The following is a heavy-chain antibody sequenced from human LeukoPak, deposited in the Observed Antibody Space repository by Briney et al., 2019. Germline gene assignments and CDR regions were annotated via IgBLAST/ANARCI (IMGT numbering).Heavy chain of an antibody. CDR1: GGSFSGYY. CDR3: ARLRAAAGTRGYYYYYMDV. CDR2: INHSGST. V-gene: IGHV4-34*01. Sequence: PSETLSLTCAVYGGSFSGYYWSWIRQPPGKGLEWIGEINHSGSTNYNPSLKSRVTISVDTSKNQFSLKLSSVTAADTAVYYCARLRAAAGTRGYYYYYMDVWGKGTTVTISS. J-gene: IGHJ6*03. D-gene: IGHD6-13*01.